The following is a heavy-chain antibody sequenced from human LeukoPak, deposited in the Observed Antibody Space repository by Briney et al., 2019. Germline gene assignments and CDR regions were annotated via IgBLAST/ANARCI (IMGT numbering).Heavy chain of an antibody. Sequence: PSETLSLTCTVSGGSVSSGSYYWSWIRQPPGKGLEWIGYIYYSGSTNYNPSLKSRVTISVDTSKNQFSLKLSFVTAADTAVYYCARARSRDYYDSSGNHDYWGQGTLVTVSS. J-gene: IGHJ4*02. D-gene: IGHD3-22*01. CDR3: ARARSRDYYDSSGNHDY. V-gene: IGHV4-61*01. CDR2: IYYSGST. CDR1: GGSVSSGSYY.